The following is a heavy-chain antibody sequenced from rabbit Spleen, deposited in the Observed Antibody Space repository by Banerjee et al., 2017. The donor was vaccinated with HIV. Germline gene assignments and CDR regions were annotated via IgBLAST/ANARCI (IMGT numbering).Heavy chain of an antibody. D-gene: IGHD7-1*01. CDR2: IVTGDGNT. Sequence: QEQLVESGGGLVQPGASLTLTCTASGFTLSSYWICWVRQAPGKGLEWIGCIVTGDGNTYYATWAKGRFTISKTSSTTVTLQMTSLTAADTATYFCARDGYAGYGGVTLGLWGQGTLVTVS. V-gene: IGHV1S45*01. J-gene: IGHJ4*01. CDR3: ARDGYAGYGGVTLGL. CDR1: GFTLSSYW.